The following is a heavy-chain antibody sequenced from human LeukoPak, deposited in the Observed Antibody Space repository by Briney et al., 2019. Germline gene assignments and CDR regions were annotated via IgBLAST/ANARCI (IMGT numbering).Heavy chain of an antibody. CDR2: IYYSGST. V-gene: IGHV4-39*01. D-gene: IGHD3-10*01. Sequence: PSEALSLTCTVSGGXISSSSYYWGWIRQPPGKGLEWIGSIYYSGSTYYNPSLKSRVTISVDTSKNQFSLKLSSVTAADTAVYYCARLKGSGNWFDPWGQGILVTVSS. J-gene: IGHJ5*02. CDR1: GGXISSSSYY. CDR3: ARLKGSGNWFDP.